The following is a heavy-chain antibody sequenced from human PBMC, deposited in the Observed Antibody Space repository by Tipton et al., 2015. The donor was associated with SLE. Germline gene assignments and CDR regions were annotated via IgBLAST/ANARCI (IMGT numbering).Heavy chain of an antibody. CDR1: GFTFSSYA. D-gene: IGHD3-16*01. Sequence: SLRLSCAASGFTFSSYAMHWVRQAPGKGLEWVAVISYDGSNKYYADSVKGRFTISRDNSKNTLYLQMNSLGAEDTAVYYCARDQAAPGGDPLDYWGQGTLVTVSS. V-gene: IGHV3-30*04. CDR3: ARDQAAPGGDPLDY. J-gene: IGHJ4*02. CDR2: ISYDGSNK.